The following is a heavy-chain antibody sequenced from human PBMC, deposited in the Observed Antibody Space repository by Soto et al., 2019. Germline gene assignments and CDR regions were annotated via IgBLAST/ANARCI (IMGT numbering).Heavy chain of an antibody. CDR2: IGTSNIYI. V-gene: IGHV3-21*01. CDR1: GFTFSSHT. J-gene: IGHJ5*02. Sequence: EVQLVESGGGLVKPGGSLRLSCAASGFTFSSHTINWVRQAPGKGLGWVSAIGTSNIYIYYADSVKGRFTVSRDNAKSPVYPQTNSLRADDTAVYYCARVHPGISRTAARGVFAPWGQGTLVTVSS. CDR3: ARVHPGISRTAARGVFAP. D-gene: IGHD2-21*01.